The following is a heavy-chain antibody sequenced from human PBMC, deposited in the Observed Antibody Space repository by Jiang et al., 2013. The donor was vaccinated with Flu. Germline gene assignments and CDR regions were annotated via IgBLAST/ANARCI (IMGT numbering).Heavy chain of an antibody. CDR1: GGSISSYY. CDR2: IYYSGST. J-gene: IGHJ4*02. Sequence: GPGLVKPSETLSLTCTVSGGSISSYYWSWIRQPPGKGLEWIGYIYYSGSTNYNPSLKSRVTISVDTSKNQFSLKLSSVTAADTAVYYCARAKDSSSHFDYWGQGTLVTVSS. D-gene: IGHD6-6*01. CDR3: ARAKDSSSHFDY. V-gene: IGHV4-59*01.